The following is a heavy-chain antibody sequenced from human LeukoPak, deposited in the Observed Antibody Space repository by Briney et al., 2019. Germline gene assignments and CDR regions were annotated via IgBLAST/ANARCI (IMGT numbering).Heavy chain of an antibody. J-gene: IGHJ6*04. CDR3: ARIQSPLDYYYYGMDV. CDR2: ISYDGSNK. Sequence: PGGSLRLSCAASGFTSRSYAMHWVRQAPGKGLERVAVISYDGSNKYYADSVKGRFTISRDNSKNTLYLQMNSLRAEDTAVYYCARIQSPLDYYYYGMDVWGKGTTVTVSS. V-gene: IGHV3-30*04. CDR1: GFTSRSYA.